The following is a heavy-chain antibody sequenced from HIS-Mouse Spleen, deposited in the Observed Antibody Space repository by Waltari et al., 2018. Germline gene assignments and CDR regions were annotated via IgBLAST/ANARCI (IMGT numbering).Heavy chain of an antibody. Sequence: QVQLVESGVVVVQPGRSLRLPCAASGFTFSRFGMHWVRQAPGKGLEWVAVISYDGSNKYYADSVKGRFTISRDNSKNTLYLQMNSLRAEDTAVYYCAKVNSGSYYFDYWGQGTLVTVSS. CDR2: ISYDGSNK. J-gene: IGHJ4*02. CDR3: AKVNSGSYYFDY. CDR1: GFTFSRFG. D-gene: IGHD1-26*01. V-gene: IGHV3-30*18.